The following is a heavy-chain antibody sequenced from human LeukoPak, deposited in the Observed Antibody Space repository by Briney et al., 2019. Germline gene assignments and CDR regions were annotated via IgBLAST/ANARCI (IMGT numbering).Heavy chain of an antibody. J-gene: IGHJ4*02. V-gene: IGHV3-23*01. D-gene: IGHD3-22*01. CDR1: GFTFSSYG. CDR3: AKASAMIVVVSKHFDY. Sequence: PGGSLRLSCVASGFTFSSYGMSWVRQAPGKGLEWVSAISGSGVTTYYADSVKGRFTISRDNSKNTLYLQMNSLRAEDTAVYYCAKASAMIVVVSKHFDYWGQGTLVTVSS. CDR2: ISGSGVTT.